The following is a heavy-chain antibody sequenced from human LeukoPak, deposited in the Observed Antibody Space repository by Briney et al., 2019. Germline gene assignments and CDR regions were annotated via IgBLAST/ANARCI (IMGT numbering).Heavy chain of an antibody. CDR1: GGSFSGYY. V-gene: IGHV4-34*01. CDR2: INHSGST. CDR3: ARGAEDFYGSGSYWEN. D-gene: IGHD3-10*01. J-gene: IGHJ4*02. Sequence: SETLSLTCAVYGGSFSGYYWSWIRQPPGKGLEWIGEINHSGSTNYNPSLKSRVTISVDTSKNQFSLKLSSVTVADTAVYYCARGAEDFYGSGSYWENWGQGTLVTVSS.